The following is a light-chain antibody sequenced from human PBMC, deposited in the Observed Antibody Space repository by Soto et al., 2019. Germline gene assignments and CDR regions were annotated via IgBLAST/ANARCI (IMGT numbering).Light chain of an antibody. CDR2: AAS. V-gene: IGKV1-8*01. Sequence: AIRMTQSPSSLSASTGDRVTITCRASQGISSYLAWYQQKPGKAPKLLIYAASTLQSGVPSRFSGSGSGTDFTLTNSCLQSEDFATYYCQQYYSYPPPTFGQGTRLEIK. J-gene: IGKJ5*01. CDR3: QQYYSYPPPT. CDR1: QGISSY.